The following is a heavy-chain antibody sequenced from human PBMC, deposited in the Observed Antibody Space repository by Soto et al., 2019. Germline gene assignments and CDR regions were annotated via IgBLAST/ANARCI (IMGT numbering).Heavy chain of an antibody. CDR2: IYYSGST. D-gene: IGHD3-16*01. J-gene: IGHJ6*02. V-gene: IGHV4-30-4*01. CDR3: ARDLYADGYYYGMDV. Sequence: QVQLQESGPGLVKPSQTLSLTCTVSGGSISSGDYYWSWIRQPPGKGLEWIGYIYYSGSTYYNPSLKSRVTISVNSSKNQFSLKLSSVAAADTAVYYCARDLYADGYYYGMDVWGQGTTVTVSS. CDR1: GGSISSGDYY.